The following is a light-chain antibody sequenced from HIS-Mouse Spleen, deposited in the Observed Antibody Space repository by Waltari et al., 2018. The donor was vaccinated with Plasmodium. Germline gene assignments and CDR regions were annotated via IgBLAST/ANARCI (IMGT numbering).Light chain of an antibody. CDR3: YSTDSSGNHRV. J-gene: IGLJ3*02. CDR1: ACPKKY. V-gene: IGLV3-10*01. Sequence: SYELTQQHSVSVSPGQTVRSPCPGGACPKKYGYWYQQKSGQAPVLVIYEDSKRPSGIPERFSGSSSGTMATLTISGAQVEDEADYYCYSTDSSGNHRVFGGGTKLTVL. CDR2: EDS.